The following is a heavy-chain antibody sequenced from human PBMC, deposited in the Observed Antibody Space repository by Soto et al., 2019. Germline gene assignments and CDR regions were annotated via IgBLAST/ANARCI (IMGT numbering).Heavy chain of an antibody. V-gene: IGHV4-34*01. CDR2: INHSGST. CDR1: GGSVSGYY. CDR3: ARGRGKRWLQLNYYGMDV. J-gene: IGHJ6*02. D-gene: IGHD5-12*01. Sequence: SETLSLTCAVYGGSVSGYYWTWIRQPPGKGLEWIGEINHSGSTNYNPSLKSRVTISVDTSKNQFSLKLSSVTAADTAVYYCARGRGKRWLQLNYYGMDVWGQGTTVTVSS.